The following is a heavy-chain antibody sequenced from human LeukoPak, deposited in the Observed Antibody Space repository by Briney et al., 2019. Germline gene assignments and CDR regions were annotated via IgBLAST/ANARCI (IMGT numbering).Heavy chain of an antibody. CDR2: IWFDGSNK. V-gene: IGHV3-33*01. CDR1: GFTFSSHG. Sequence: GGSLRLSCEASGFTFSSHGMHWVPQAPGKGLEWVAVIWFDGSNKYYADSVKGRFTISRDNSKNTLNLQMSSLRAEDTAVYYCARGYCSSTSCYAIDYWGQGTVVTVSS. CDR3: ARGYCSSTSCYAIDY. J-gene: IGHJ4*02. D-gene: IGHD2-2*01.